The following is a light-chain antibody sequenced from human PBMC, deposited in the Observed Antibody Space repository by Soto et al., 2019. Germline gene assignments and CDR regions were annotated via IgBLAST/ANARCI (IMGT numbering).Light chain of an antibody. CDR2: VAS. CDR3: QQYNNWPGI. Sequence: EIVMTQSPATLSVSPGERATLSCRASQSVSSNLAWYQQKPGQAPRLLIYVASTRATGIPARFSGSGSGTEFTLTISSLQAEDFAVYYCQQYNNWPGIFGGGTKVEIK. CDR1: QSVSSN. J-gene: IGKJ4*01. V-gene: IGKV3-15*01.